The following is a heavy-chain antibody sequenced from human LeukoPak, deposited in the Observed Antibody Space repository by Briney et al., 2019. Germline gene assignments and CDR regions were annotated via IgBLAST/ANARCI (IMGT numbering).Heavy chain of an antibody. J-gene: IGHJ4*02. CDR3: ARGGDILTGYCFDY. CDR1: GGSVSSGSYY. V-gene: IGHV4-61*01. CDR2: IYYSGST. D-gene: IGHD3-9*01. Sequence: SETLSLTCTVSGGSVSSGSYYWSWIRQPPGKGLEWIGYIYYSGSTDYNPSLKSRVTMLLDTSKNQFSLKLTSVTAADTAMYYCARGGDILTGYCFDYWGQGTLVTVSS.